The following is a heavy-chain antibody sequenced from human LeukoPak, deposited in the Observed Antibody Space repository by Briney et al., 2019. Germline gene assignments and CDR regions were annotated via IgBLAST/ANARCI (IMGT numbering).Heavy chain of an antibody. CDR3: VKDVLFAVGDAVDI. D-gene: IGHD3-10*02. J-gene: IGHJ3*02. Sequence: PGGSLRLSCAASGFTFDDYTMHWVRQAPGKGLEWVSLISWDGGSTYYADSVKGRFTISRDNSMNTLYLQMHSLRAEDSGIYYCVKDVLFAVGDAVDIWGQGTMVAVS. CDR1: GFTFDDYT. CDR2: ISWDGGST. V-gene: IGHV3-43*01.